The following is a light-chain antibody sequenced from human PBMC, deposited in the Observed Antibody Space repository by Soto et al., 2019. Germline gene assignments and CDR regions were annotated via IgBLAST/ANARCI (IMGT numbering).Light chain of an antibody. CDR2: KAS. V-gene: IGKV1-5*03. Sequence: DIQMTQSPSTLSASVGDRVTITCRASQSISTSLAWYQQKPGKAPKLPIYKASILESGVPSRFSGSGSGADFTLTISSLQPDDFATYYCQQYNGYPTFGQGTKVEIK. CDR3: QQYNGYPT. J-gene: IGKJ1*01. CDR1: QSISTS.